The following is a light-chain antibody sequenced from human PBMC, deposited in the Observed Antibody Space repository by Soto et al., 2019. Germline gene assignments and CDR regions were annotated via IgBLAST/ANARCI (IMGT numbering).Light chain of an antibody. Sequence: DIQMTQSPPSLSASVGDRVTITCRASETITDYLNWYQVKPGKAPKLLIYSASLLQPGVPSRFSGSGYGTAFTLTLSGLQHEDSATYYCQQNFSPFVTFGAGTRV. V-gene: IGKV1-39*01. CDR2: SAS. J-gene: IGKJ4*01. CDR3: QQNFSPFVT. CDR1: ETITDY.